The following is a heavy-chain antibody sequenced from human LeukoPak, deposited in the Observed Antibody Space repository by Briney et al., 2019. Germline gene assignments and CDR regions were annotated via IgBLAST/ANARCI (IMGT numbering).Heavy chain of an antibody. J-gene: IGHJ4*02. CDR3: ATENISSGSYSFFDY. Sequence: ASVKVSCKVSGYTLTELSMHWVRQAPGKGLEWMGGFDPEDGETIYAQKFQGRVTMTEDTSTDTAYMELSSLRSEDAAVYYCATENISSGSYSFFDYWGQGTLVTVSS. V-gene: IGHV1-24*01. CDR2: FDPEDGET. D-gene: IGHD1-26*01. CDR1: GYTLTELS.